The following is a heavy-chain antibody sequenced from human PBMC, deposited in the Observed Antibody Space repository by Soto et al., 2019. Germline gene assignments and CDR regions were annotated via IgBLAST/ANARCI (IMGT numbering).Heavy chain of an antibody. CDR1: GYSFTSYG. J-gene: IGHJ5*02. CDR2: ISAYNGNT. V-gene: IGHV1-18*01. CDR3: ARGVYYDSTQKWPVWSDP. D-gene: IGHD3-22*01. Sequence: ASVKVSCKASGYSFTSYGISWVRQAPGQGLEWMGWISAYNGNTNYAQKLQGRVTMTTDTSTSTAYMELRSLRSDDTAVYYCARGVYYDSTQKWPVWSDPWGQGTLVTVSS.